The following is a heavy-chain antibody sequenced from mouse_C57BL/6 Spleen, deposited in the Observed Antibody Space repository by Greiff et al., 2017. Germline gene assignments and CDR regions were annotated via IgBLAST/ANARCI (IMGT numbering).Heavy chain of an antibody. D-gene: IGHD1-2*01. CDR1: GYTFTGYW. Sequence: VQLQQSGAELMKPGASVKLSCKATGYTFTGYWIEWVKQRPGHGLEWIGEILPGSGSTNYNEKFKGKATFTADPSSNTAYMQLSSLTTEDSAIYSCGRGELRREDAMDYWGQGTSVTVSS. J-gene: IGHJ4*01. CDR2: ILPGSGST. CDR3: GRGELRREDAMDY. V-gene: IGHV1-9*01.